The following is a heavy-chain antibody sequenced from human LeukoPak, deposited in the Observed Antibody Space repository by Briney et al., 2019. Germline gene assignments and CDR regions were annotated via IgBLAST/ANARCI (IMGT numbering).Heavy chain of an antibody. CDR2: INHSGST. CDR1: GGSVTRGSYY. D-gene: IGHD3-22*01. J-gene: IGHJ6*02. Sequence: SETLSLTCTVSGGSVTRGSYYWSWIRQPPGKGLEWIGEINHSGSTNYNPSLKSRVTISVDTSKNQFSLKLSSVTAADTAVYYCARGRITMIVVVPYYYGMDVWGQGTTVTVSS. CDR3: ARGRITMIVVVPYYYGMDV. V-gene: IGHV4-34*01.